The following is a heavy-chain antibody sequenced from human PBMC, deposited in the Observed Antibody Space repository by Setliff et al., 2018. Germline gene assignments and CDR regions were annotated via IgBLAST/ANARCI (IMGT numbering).Heavy chain of an antibody. CDR1: GGPVTRTTTF. J-gene: IGHJ4*02. Sequence: SETLSLTCTVSGGPVTRTTTFWGWVRQTPGEGLEWIGSTYDSGSTYYNPSLNSRVTISEDTSKNQFSLKLTSVTAADAAVYYCARAAVTSGARADYFDNWGRGTLVTVSS. V-gene: IGHV4-39*07. CDR3: ARAAVTSGARADYFDN. D-gene: IGHD4-17*01. CDR2: TYDSGST.